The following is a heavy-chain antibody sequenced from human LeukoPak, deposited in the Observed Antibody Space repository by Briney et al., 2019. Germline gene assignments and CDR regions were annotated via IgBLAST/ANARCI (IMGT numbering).Heavy chain of an antibody. Sequence: ASVEVSCTASGYTFTGYSINWLRQAPGQGLEWMGWITTSTGNPTYAQGFTGRFVFSLDTSVSTTYLHINSLKAEDTAVYYCARSNNDGDYLGVGFDYWGQGTLVTVSS. V-gene: IGHV7-4-1*02. CDR2: ITTSTGNP. CDR1: GYTFTGYS. D-gene: IGHD4-17*01. CDR3: ARSNNDGDYLGVGFDY. J-gene: IGHJ4*02.